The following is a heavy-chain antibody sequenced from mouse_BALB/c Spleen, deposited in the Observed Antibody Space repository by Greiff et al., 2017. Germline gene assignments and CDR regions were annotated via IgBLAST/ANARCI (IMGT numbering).Heavy chain of an antibody. V-gene: IGHV3-8*02. J-gene: IGHJ3*01. Sequence: DVKLVESGPSLVKPSQTLSLTCSVTGDSITSGYWNWIRKFPGNKLEYMGYISYSGSTYYNLSLKSRISITRDTSKNQYYLQLNSVTTEDTATYYCARSDYYGSVFAYWGQGTLVTVSA. CDR1: GDSITSGY. CDR2: ISYSGST. CDR3: ARSDYYGSVFAY. D-gene: IGHD1-1*01.